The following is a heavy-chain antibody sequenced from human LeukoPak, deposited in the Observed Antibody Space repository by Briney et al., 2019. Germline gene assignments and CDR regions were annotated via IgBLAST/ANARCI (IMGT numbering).Heavy chain of an antibody. D-gene: IGHD3-10*01. CDR2: IIPIFGTA. CDR1: GGTFSSYA. V-gene: IGHV1-69*05. Sequence: ASVKVSCKASGGTFSSYAISWVRQAPGQGLEWMGGIIPIFGTANYAQKFQGRVTITTDESTRTAYMELSSLRSEDTAVYYCAIDTRGSFDYWGQGTLVTVSS. CDR3: AIDTRGSFDY. J-gene: IGHJ4*02.